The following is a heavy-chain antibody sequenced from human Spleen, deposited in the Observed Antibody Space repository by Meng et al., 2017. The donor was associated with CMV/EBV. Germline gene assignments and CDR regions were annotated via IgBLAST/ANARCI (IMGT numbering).Heavy chain of an antibody. CDR3: AKDGRYSYGLFDY. V-gene: IGHV3-23*01. Sequence: GGSLRLSCAASGFTFSSHVMSWVRQGPGKGLEWVSAISGNGGSTYYADSVEGRFTVSRDNSKNTLYLQMNSLRAEDTAVYYCAKDGRYSYGLFDYWGQGTLVTVSS. J-gene: IGHJ4*02. CDR1: GFTFSSHV. CDR2: ISGNGGST. D-gene: IGHD5-18*01.